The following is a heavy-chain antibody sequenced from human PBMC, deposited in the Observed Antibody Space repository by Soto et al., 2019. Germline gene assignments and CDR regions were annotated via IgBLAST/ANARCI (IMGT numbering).Heavy chain of an antibody. Sequence: GGSLRLSCAASGFTFSEYYMSWIRQGPGKGLEGVSYISSSSSYTNYADSVKGGFTISRDNAKNSLYLQMNSLRAEDTAVYYCARDGNVLRYFDWLSSQGYYFDYWGQGP. CDR3: ARDGNVLRYFDWLSSQGYYFDY. CDR2: ISSSSSYT. J-gene: IGHJ4*02. CDR1: GFTFSEYY. V-gene: IGHV3-11*06. D-gene: IGHD3-9*01.